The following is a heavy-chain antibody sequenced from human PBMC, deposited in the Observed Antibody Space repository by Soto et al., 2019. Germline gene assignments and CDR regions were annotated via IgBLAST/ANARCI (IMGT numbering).Heavy chain of an antibody. V-gene: IGHV4-59*01. J-gene: IGHJ4*02. Sequence: SETLSLTCTVSGGSISSYYWSWIRQPPGKGLEWIGYIYYSGSTNYNPSLKSRVTISVDTSKNQFSLKLSSVTAADTAVYYCARSSPSVLRFLEWIRGFEYWGQGTLVTVSS. CDR1: GGSISSYY. CDR3: ARSSPSVLRFLEWIRGFEY. CDR2: IYYSGST. D-gene: IGHD3-3*01.